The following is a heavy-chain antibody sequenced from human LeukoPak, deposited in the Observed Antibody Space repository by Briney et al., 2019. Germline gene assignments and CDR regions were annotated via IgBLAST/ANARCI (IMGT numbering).Heavy chain of an antibody. D-gene: IGHD1-26*01. J-gene: IGHJ4*02. Sequence: ASVKLSCTVSGYTLSGLSMHWVRQAPGKGLEWMGGFDSDDSETFYAYYLKGRVTMAEDTSKDTAYMQMSILRAEDTAVYYCDTSSGRIVEATGGGYFDYWGQGTLVTVPS. CDR3: DTSSGRIVEATGGGYFDY. CDR1: GYTLSGLS. V-gene: IGHV1-24*01. CDR2: FDSDDSET.